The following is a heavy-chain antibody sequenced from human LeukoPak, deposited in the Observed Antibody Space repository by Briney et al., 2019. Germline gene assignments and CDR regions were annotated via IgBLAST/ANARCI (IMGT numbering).Heavy chain of an antibody. V-gene: IGHV3-33*06. CDR1: GFTFSSYG. D-gene: IGHD6-19*01. CDR3: AKWSPSGWALNYFDY. CDR2: IWYDGSNK. J-gene: IGHJ4*02. Sequence: GRSLRLSCAASGFTFSSYGMHWVRQAPGKGLEWVALIWYDGSNKYYADSVKGRFTISRDNSKNTLYLQMNSLRAEDTAVYYCAKWSPSGWALNYFDYWGQGTLVTVSS.